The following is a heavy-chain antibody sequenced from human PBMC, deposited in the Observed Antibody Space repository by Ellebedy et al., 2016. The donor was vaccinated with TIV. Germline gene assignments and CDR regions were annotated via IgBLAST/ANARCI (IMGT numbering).Heavy chain of an antibody. CDR2: ISDSGSMI. D-gene: IGHD6-19*01. J-gene: IGHJ6*02. Sequence: GESLKISXAASGFSSSDYYMGWIRQAPGKGLEWVSYISDSGSMIHYADSVKGRFTTSGDNSKNSLYLQMNNLRAEDTAVYYCARISSGRSFYGMDVWGQGTTVTVSS. CDR3: ARISSGRSFYGMDV. CDR1: GFSSSDYY. V-gene: IGHV3-11*01.